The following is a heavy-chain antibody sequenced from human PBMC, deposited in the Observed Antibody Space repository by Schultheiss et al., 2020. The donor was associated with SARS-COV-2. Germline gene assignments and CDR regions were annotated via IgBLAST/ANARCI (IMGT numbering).Heavy chain of an antibody. Sequence: GGSLRLSCAASGFTFSDHYMDWVRQAPGKGLEWVGRTRNKANSYTTEYAASVKGRFTISRDDSKNSLYLQMNSLKTEDTAVYYCARDPYYDFWSGYSYGGDYWGQGTLVTVSS. V-gene: IGHV3-72*01. CDR3: ARDPYYDFWSGYSYGGDY. CDR1: GFTFSDHY. CDR2: TRNKANSYTT. J-gene: IGHJ4*02. D-gene: IGHD3-3*01.